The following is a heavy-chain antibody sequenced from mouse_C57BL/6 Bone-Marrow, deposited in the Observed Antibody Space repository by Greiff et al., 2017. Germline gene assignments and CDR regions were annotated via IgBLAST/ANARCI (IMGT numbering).Heavy chain of an antibody. CDR2: IWRGGST. D-gene: IGHD1-1*01. J-gene: IGHJ3*01. CDR3: ARILSTTVVATGAY. CDR1: GFSLTSYG. V-gene: IGHV2-5*01. Sequence: VQLQESGPGLVQPSQSLSITCTVSGFSLTSYGVHWVRQSPGKGLEWLGVIWRGGSTDYNAAFMSRLSITKDNSKSQVFFKMNSLQADDTAIYYCARILSTTVVATGAYWGQGTLVTVSA.